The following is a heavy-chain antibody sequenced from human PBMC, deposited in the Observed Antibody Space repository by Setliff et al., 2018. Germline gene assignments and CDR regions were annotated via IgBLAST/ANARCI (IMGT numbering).Heavy chain of an antibody. Sequence: SETLSLTCVVYGDSFSHYYCVWMRQPPGKRLEWIGSTYYNGTAYYNPSLQSRVAISVDTSKNYFSLDVSSVTAADTAVYYCVRESRSTWYRRDFWGQGTLVTVSS. J-gene: IGHJ4*02. CDR3: VRESRSTWYRRDF. CDR1: GDSFSHYY. D-gene: IGHD6-13*01. CDR2: TYYNGTA. V-gene: IGHV4-39*02.